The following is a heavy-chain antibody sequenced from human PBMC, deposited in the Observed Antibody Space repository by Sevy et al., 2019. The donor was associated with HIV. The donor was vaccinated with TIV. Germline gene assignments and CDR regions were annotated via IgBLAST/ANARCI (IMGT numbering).Heavy chain of an antibody. CDR3: ARDYSTGYYFG. D-gene: IGHD3-22*01. CDR2: IKKDGREK. V-gene: IGHV3-7*03. J-gene: IGHJ4*02. CDR1: GFTFSSYW. Sequence: GGSLRLSCAASGFTFSSYWMSWVRQAPGKGLEWVANIKKDGREKYYVDSVKGRFSISRDNAKESLYLQMNSLRAEDTAVYYCARDYSTGYYFGWGQGTLVTVSS.